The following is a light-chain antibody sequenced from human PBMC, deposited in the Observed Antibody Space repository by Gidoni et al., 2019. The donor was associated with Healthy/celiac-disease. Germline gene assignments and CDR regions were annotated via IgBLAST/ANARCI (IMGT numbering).Light chain of an antibody. CDR1: SSNIGSNY. CDR3: AAWDDSLSGSYV. J-gene: IGLJ1*01. V-gene: IGLV1-47*01. Sequence: QSVLTQSPSASGTPGQRVTTACSGSSSNIGSNYVYWYQQLPGTAPKLLIYRNNQRPSGVPDRFSGSKSGTSASLAISGLRSEDEADYYCAAWDDSLSGSYVFGTGTKVTVL. CDR2: RNN.